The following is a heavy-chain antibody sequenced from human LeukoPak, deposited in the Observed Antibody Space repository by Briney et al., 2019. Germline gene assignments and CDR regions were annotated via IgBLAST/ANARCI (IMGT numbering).Heavy chain of an antibody. CDR3: AKDRPVWELRSGHAFDI. CDR1: GFTFSSYA. D-gene: IGHD1-26*01. CDR2: ISGSGGST. V-gene: IGHV3-23*01. J-gene: IGHJ3*02. Sequence: GGSLRLSCAASGFTFSSYAMSWVRQAPGKGLEWVSAISGSGGSTYYADSVKGRFTISRDNSKNTLYLQMNSLRAEDTAVYYCAKDRPVWELRSGHAFDICGQGTMVTVSS.